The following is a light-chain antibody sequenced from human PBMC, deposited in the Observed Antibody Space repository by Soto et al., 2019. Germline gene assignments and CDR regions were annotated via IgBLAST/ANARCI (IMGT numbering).Light chain of an antibody. CDR3: AVWDDSLRGRV. CDR2: GND. J-gene: IGLJ2*01. CDR1: NSNIGSNT. V-gene: IGLV1-44*01. Sequence: QAVVTQPPSVSGTPGQRVTISCSGSNSNIGSNTVHWYQQFPGTAPRFLIYGNDLRPSGVPDRFSASKSGTSASLAISGLQSEDEAEYYCAVWDDSLRGRVIGGGTKVTVL.